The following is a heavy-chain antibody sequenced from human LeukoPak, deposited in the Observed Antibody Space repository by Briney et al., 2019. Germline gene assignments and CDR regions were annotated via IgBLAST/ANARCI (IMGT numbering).Heavy chain of an antibody. V-gene: IGHV4-59*08. CDR1: GGSISSYY. J-gene: IGHJ5*02. Sequence: SETLSLTCTASGGSISSYYWSWIRQPPGKGLEWIGYIYYSGSTNYNPSLKSRVTISVDTSKNQFSLKLSSVTAADTAVYYCARHGKGSIAAAASNWFDPWGQGTLVTVSS. CDR2: IYYSGST. CDR3: ARHGKGSIAAAASNWFDP. D-gene: IGHD6-13*01.